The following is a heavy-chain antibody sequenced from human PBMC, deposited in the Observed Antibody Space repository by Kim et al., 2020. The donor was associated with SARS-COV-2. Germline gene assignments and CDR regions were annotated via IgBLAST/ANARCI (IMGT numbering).Heavy chain of an antibody. CDR1: GGSISSGGYY. CDR2: IYYSGST. J-gene: IGHJ4*02. CDR3: ARDVGGLLNNYFDY. V-gene: IGHV4-31*03. D-gene: IGHD3-10*01. Sequence: SETLSLTCTVSGGSISSGGYYWSWIRQHPGKGLEWIGYIYYSGSTYYNPSLKSRVTISVDTAKNQFSLKLRSVTAADTAVYYCARDVGGLLNNYFDYWGQGTLVTVSS.